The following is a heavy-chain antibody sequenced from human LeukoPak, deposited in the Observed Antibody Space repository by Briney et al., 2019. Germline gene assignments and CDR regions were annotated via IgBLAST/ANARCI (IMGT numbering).Heavy chain of an antibody. Sequence: SETLSLTCGVSGGSISSTNWWSWVRQPPGQGLEWIGEISLTGETNYNPSLNGRVTMSLDESRNQLSLDLTSVTAADTAIYYCSRESGAFRPFGYWGQGTLVIVPP. CDR1: GGSISSTNW. CDR2: ISLTGET. D-gene: IGHD1-26*01. J-gene: IGHJ4*02. V-gene: IGHV4-4*02. CDR3: SRESGAFRPFGY.